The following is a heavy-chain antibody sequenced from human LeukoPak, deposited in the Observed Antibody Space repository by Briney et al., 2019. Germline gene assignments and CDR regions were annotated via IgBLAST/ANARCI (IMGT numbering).Heavy chain of an antibody. CDR3: ARAVSGRFDY. CDR1: GGSMNPYH. D-gene: IGHD6-19*01. Sequence: SETLSLTCTVSGGSMNPYHWGWIRQPPGKGLEWTGYIYYSGSTNYNPSLKSRVTISVDTSKNQFSLKLSSVTAADTAIYYCARAVSGRFDYWGQGTLVTVSS. CDR2: IYYSGST. J-gene: IGHJ4*02. V-gene: IGHV4-59*08.